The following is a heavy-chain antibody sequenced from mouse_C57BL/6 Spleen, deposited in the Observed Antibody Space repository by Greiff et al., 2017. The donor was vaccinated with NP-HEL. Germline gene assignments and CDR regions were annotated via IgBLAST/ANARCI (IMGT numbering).Heavy chain of an antibody. Sequence: EVQLQQSGPELVKPGASVKMSCKASGYTFTDYNMHWVKQSHGKSLEWIGYINPNNGGTSYNQKFKGKATLTVNKSSSTAYMELRSLTSEDAAVDYCARGIYDGNLYAMDYWGQGTSVTVSS. CDR1: GYTFTDYN. CDR2: INPNNGGT. CDR3: ARGIYDGNLYAMDY. D-gene: IGHD2-1*01. J-gene: IGHJ4*01. V-gene: IGHV1-22*01.